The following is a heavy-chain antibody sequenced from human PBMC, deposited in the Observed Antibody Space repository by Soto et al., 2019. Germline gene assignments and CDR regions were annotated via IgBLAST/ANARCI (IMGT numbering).Heavy chain of an antibody. Sequence: LYRNCAISGDSDSSNSAAWHWIRQSPSRGLEWRGRTYYRPKWYNDYAVSVKSRLTINPDTSKNQFSLQLNSVTPEATAVYYCARAAYCGGDCYSSFEPPLYYYYGVDVWGQGTTVTVSS. CDR2: TYYRPKWYN. CDR3: ARAAYCGGDCYSSFEPPLYYYYGVDV. CDR1: GDSDSSNSAA. D-gene: IGHD2-21*02. J-gene: IGHJ6*02. V-gene: IGHV6-1*01.